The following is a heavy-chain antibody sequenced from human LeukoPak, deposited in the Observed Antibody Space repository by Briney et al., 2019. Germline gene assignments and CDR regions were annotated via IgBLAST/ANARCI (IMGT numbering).Heavy chain of an antibody. J-gene: IGHJ4*02. CDR2: ISSSSSYI. Sequence: MSGGSLRLSCAASGFTFSSDSMNWVRQAPGKGLEWGSSISSSSSYIYYADSVKGRFTISRDNAKNSLYLQMNSLRAEDTAVYYCARYLMYEIDYWGQGTLVTVSS. CDR3: ARYLMYEIDY. V-gene: IGHV3-21*01. D-gene: IGHD2-8*01. CDR1: GFTFSSDS.